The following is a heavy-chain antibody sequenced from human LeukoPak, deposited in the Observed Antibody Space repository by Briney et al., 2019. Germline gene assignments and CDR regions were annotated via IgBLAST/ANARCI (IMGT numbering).Heavy chain of an antibody. CDR3: ARLTYYDIRGYYQEYFQH. Sequence: GESLKISCKGSGYSFTSYWIGWVRQMPGKGLEWMGIIYPGDSDTRYSPSFQGQVTISADKSISTAYLQWSSLKASDTAMYYCARLTYYDIRGYYQEYFQHWGRGTLVTVSS. J-gene: IGHJ1*01. V-gene: IGHV5-51*01. D-gene: IGHD3-22*01. CDR1: GYSFTSYW. CDR2: IYPGDSDT.